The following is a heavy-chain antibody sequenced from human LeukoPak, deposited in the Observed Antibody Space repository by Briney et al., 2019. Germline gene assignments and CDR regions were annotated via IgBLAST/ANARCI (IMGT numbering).Heavy chain of an antibody. CDR1: GGSISSYY. CDR2: IYYSGST. V-gene: IGHV4-59*01. CDR3: ARDSDSRHFQH. D-gene: IGHD3-22*01. Sequence: SETLSLTRTVSGGSISSYYWSWIRQPPGKGLEWIGYIYYSGSTNYNPSLKSRVTISVDTSKNQFSLKLSSVTAADTAVYYCARDSDSRHFQHWGQGTLVTVSS. J-gene: IGHJ1*01.